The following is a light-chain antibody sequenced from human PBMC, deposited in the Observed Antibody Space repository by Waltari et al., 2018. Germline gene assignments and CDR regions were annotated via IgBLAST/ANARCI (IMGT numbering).Light chain of an antibody. V-gene: IGLV1-44*01. CDR3: AAWDDSLNGWV. CDR2: NDE. Sequence: QSVLTQPPSASGPPGQSVTISCSGSSSNIGSNSVTWYQQLPGSAPKLLIYNDEHRPSGVPDRFSGSKSGTSASLAISGLQSEDEADYYCAAWDDSLNGWVFGGGTKLTVL. J-gene: IGLJ3*02. CDR1: SSNIGSNS.